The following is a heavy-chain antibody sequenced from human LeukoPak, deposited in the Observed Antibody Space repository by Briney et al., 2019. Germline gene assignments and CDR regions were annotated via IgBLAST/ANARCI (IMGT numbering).Heavy chain of an antibody. V-gene: IGHV3-49*03. CDR2: IRSKAYGGIT. Sequence: GGSLRLSCTASGFTFGDYAMSWFRQAPGKGLEWVGFIRSKAYGGITEYAASVKGRFTISRDDSKSIAYLQMNSLKTEDTAVYYCTRDPLPSSSWYYPPFDYWGQGTLVTVSS. CDR3: TRDPLPSSSWYYPPFDY. CDR1: GFTFGDYA. J-gene: IGHJ4*02. D-gene: IGHD6-13*01.